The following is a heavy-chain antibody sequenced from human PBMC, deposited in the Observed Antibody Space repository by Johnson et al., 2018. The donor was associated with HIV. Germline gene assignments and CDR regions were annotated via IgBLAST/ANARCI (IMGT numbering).Heavy chain of an antibody. V-gene: IGHV3-30-3*01. CDR2: ISYDGSNN. J-gene: IGHJ3*02. D-gene: IGHD6-6*01. CDR3: ARDTSIAAARAFDI. Sequence: QVQLVESGGGVVQPGRSLRLSCPASGLTSSSYVLHWVRQAPGTGLAWVAIISYDGSNNSSADSVKARFPISRDNSKNTLHLQMNSLRAEDTAVYYCARDTSIAAARAFDIWGQGTMVTVSS. CDR1: GLTSSSYV.